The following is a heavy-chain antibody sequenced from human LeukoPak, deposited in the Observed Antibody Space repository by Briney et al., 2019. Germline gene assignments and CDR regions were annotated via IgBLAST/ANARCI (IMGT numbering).Heavy chain of an antibody. V-gene: IGHV4-30-4*01. CDR2: IYYSGST. D-gene: IGHD6-19*01. CDR3: ATGGMWLVRSDYFDY. J-gene: IGHJ4*02. Sequence: SETLSLTCTVSGGSISSGDYYWSWIRQPPGKGLEWIGYIYYSGSTYYNPSLKSRVTISVDTSKNQFSLKLSSVTAADTAVYYCATGGMWLVRSDYFDYWGQGTLVTVSS. CDR1: GGSISSGDYY.